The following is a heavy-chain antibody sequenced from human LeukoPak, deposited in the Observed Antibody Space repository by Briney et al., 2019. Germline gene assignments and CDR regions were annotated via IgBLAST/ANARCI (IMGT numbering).Heavy chain of an antibody. CDR1: GGSFSGYY. V-gene: IGHV4-34*01. D-gene: IGHD6-25*01. CDR3: ARGRSG. CDR2: INHSGST. J-gene: IGHJ4*02. Sequence: SETLSLTCAVYGGSFSGYYWSWIRQPPGKGLEWIGEINHSGSTNYNPSLKSRVTISVDTSKNQFSLKLSSVTAADTAVYYCARGRSGWGQGALVTVSS.